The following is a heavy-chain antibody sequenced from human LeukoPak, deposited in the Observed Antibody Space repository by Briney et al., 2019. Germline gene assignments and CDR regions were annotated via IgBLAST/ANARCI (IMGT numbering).Heavy chain of an antibody. J-gene: IGHJ4*02. D-gene: IGHD2-21*02. CDR1: SDSIYSSNYY. Sequence: PSETLSLTCTVSSDSIYSSNYYWDWIRQPPGKGLEWIGSIYYSGSTYYNSSLKSRVTISVDTSKNQFSLKLSSLTAADTAVYYCARAAYCGGDCYLFDYWGQGTLVTVSS. CDR3: ARAAYCGGDCYLFDY. V-gene: IGHV4-39*01. CDR2: IYYSGST.